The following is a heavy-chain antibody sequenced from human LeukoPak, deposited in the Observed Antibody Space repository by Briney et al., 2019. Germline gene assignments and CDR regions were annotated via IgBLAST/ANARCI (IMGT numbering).Heavy chain of an antibody. CDR2: INPNSGGT. V-gene: IGHV1-2*06. CDR3: ARWSGGYSGYDRFCFDY. Sequence: ASVKVSCKASGYTFTGYYMHWVRQAPGQGLEWMGRINPNSGGTNYAQKFQGRVTMTRDTSISTAYMELSRLRSDDTAVYYCARWSGGYSGYDRFCFDYWGQGTLVTVSS. D-gene: IGHD5-12*01. CDR1: GYTFTGYY. J-gene: IGHJ4*02.